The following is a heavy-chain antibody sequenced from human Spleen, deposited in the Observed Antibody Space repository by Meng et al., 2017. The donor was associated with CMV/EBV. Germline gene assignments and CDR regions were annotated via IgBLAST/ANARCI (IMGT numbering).Heavy chain of an antibody. J-gene: IGHJ1*01. Sequence: YTFPSYGISWVRQAPGQGLEWMGWISAYNGNANYAQNLRGRVTMTTDTSTRTAYMELRSLRSDDTAVYYCARVGQYDTSGYYRKHFQHWGQGTLVTVSS. CDR1: YTFPSYG. CDR3: ARVGQYDTSGYYRKHFQH. V-gene: IGHV1-18*01. D-gene: IGHD3-22*01. CDR2: ISAYNGNA.